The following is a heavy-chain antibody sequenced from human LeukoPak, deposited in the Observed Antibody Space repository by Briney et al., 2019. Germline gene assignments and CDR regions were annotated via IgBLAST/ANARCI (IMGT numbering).Heavy chain of an antibody. D-gene: IGHD1-26*01. J-gene: IGHJ4*02. V-gene: IGHV3-53*01. CDR2: IYAGGST. CDR3: AKDRSGREGIYFDQ. Sequence: GGSLRLSCAASGFTVSNNYMSWVRQAPGKGLEWVSLIYAGGSTYYADSVKGRFTISRDNSKNTLFLQMNSLRAEDTAIYYCAKDRSGREGIYFDQWGQGTLVTVSS. CDR1: GFTVSNNY.